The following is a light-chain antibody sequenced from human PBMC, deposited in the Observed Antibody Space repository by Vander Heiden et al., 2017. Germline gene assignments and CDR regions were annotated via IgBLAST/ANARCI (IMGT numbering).Light chain of an antibody. Sequence: IQIPQSPSSLSASVGDRVTITCRASQGIRNELGWYQQKPGTATKRLIYAASSLQSVVPSRCSGSGAGKEFTLTISSLQPEDVATYYCLQHNSYPWTFGQGTKVEIK. CDR3: LQHNSYPWT. CDR1: QGIRNE. V-gene: IGKV1-17*01. J-gene: IGKJ1*01. CDR2: AAS.